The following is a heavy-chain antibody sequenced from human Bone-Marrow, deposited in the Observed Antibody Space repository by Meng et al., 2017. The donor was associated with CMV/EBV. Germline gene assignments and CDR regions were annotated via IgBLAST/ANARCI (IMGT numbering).Heavy chain of an antibody. Sequence: LSCAASRFTYSKYWMHWVRRAPGKGTVWVSHIKPDGTQTGYADSVRGRFTISRDNAKNTLYLQMNSLRVEDTAVYYCARESSGRGLDPWGQGTLVTVSS. J-gene: IGHJ5*02. CDR1: RFTYSKYW. CDR2: IKPDGTQT. CDR3: ARESSGRGLDP. V-gene: IGHV3-74*01. D-gene: IGHD6-25*01.